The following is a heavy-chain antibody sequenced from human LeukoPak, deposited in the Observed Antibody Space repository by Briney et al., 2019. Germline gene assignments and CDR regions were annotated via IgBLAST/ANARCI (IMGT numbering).Heavy chain of an antibody. Sequence: SETLSLTCTVSSGSISSYWWSWIRQPAGKGLEWIGRIYTSGSTNYNPSLKSRVIMSVDTSKNQLSLKLTSVTAADTAVYYCAREIQLRGPIMDYWGQGTLVTVSS. V-gene: IGHV4-4*07. D-gene: IGHD5-24*01. CDR1: SGSISSYW. CDR2: IYTSGST. J-gene: IGHJ4*02. CDR3: AREIQLRGPIMDY.